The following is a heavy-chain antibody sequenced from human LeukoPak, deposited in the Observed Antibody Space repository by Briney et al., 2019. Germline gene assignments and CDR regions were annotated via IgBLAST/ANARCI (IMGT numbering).Heavy chain of an antibody. Sequence: SEALFLTCTVSGGSISSYWWGSIRQPAGKGVEWLGRFSTSGSFNYNPSLKSRVTMSVDTSKNQFSLNLSSVTAADTAVYYCARVGLGGGYSYYYMDVWGKGTTVTVSS. D-gene: IGHD3-22*01. J-gene: IGHJ6*03. CDR3: ARVGLGGGYSYYYMDV. CDR2: FSTSGSF. CDR1: GGSISSYW. V-gene: IGHV4-4*07.